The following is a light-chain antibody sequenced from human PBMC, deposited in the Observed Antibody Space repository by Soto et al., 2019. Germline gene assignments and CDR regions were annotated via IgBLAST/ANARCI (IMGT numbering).Light chain of an antibody. J-gene: IGKJ5*01. Sequence: EIVMTQSPGTLSVSPGERATLSCRASQSVSSNLAWYQQKPPQAPRLLIYGASTRATGIPARFSGSGSRTASTLTIRSLQSEDFAVYYCQQYNNWPPTFGQGTRLEIK. CDR3: QQYNNWPPT. CDR1: QSVSSN. V-gene: IGKV3-15*01. CDR2: GAS.